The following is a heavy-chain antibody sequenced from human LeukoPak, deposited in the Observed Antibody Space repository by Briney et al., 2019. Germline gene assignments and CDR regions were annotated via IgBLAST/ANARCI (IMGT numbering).Heavy chain of an antibody. D-gene: IGHD6-13*01. CDR1: GFTFSSYA. Sequence: PGGSLRLSCAASGFTFSSYAMHWVRQAPGKGLEWVAVISYDGSNKYYADSVKGRFTISRDNSKNTLYLQMNSLRAEDTAVYYCARDLGYSSSWYLASWGQGTLVTVSS. CDR3: ARDLGYSSSWYLAS. V-gene: IGHV3-30-3*01. CDR2: ISYDGSNK. J-gene: IGHJ5*02.